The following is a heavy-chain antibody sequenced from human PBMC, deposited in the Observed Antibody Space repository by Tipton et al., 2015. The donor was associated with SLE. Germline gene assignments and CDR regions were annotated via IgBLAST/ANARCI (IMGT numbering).Heavy chain of an antibody. J-gene: IGHJ4*02. Sequence: LRLSCTVSGASISSYYWCWIRQTPGKGLEWIGYIYYGVSTTYNPSLKSRVTISRDTSKNQFSLSLSSVTAADTAVYYCARDSPTVAGTFDSWGQGTLVIVSA. CDR1: GASISSYY. V-gene: IGHV4-59*12. CDR2: IYYGVST. D-gene: IGHD6-19*01. CDR3: ARDSPTVAGTFDS.